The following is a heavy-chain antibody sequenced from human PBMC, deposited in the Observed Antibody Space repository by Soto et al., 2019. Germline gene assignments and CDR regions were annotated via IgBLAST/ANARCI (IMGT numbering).Heavy chain of an antibody. Sequence: LSLTCTVSSASISSSSYTWGWIRQPPGKGLEWIGSIYYSGTTYYNPSLNSRVTVSVDTSKNQFSLKVTSVTAADTAVYYCAGRYKWLGYGDYYYYGMDVWGQGTTVTVSS. D-gene: IGHD6-19*01. V-gene: IGHV4-39*01. J-gene: IGHJ6*02. CDR1: SASISSSSYT. CDR3: AGRYKWLGYGDYYYYGMDV. CDR2: IYYSGTT.